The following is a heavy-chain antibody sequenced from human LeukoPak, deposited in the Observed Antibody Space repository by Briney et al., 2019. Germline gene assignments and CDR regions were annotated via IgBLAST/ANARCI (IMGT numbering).Heavy chain of an antibody. Sequence: GRSLRLSCAASGFTFDDYAMHWVRQAPGKGLEWVSGISWNSGSIGYADSVKGRFTTSRDNAKSSLYLQMNSLRAEDTAVYYCARGKDQYGSGPLDYWGQGTLVTVSS. V-gene: IGHV3-9*01. CDR1: GFTFDDYA. J-gene: IGHJ4*02. D-gene: IGHD3-10*01. CDR2: ISWNSGSI. CDR3: ARGKDQYGSGPLDY.